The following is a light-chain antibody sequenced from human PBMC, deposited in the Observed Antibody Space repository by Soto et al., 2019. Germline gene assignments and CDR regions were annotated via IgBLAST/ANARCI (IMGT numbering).Light chain of an antibody. CDR1: QSVSSSY. CDR3: QQRSNWPLT. CDR2: DAS. J-gene: IGKJ4*01. V-gene: IGKV3-11*01. Sequence: EIVFTQSPATLSLSPGERATLSCRASQSVSSSYLAWYQQKPGQAPRLLIYDASSRDTGIPARFTGSGSGTDFTLTISSLEPEDFGVYYCQQRSNWPLTFGGGTRWIS.